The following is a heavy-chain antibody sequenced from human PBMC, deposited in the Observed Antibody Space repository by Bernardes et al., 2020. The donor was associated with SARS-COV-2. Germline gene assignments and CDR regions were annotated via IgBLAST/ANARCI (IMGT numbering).Heavy chain of an antibody. D-gene: IGHD6-13*01. CDR3: ARERTGSTWKSREFDS. J-gene: IGHJ4*02. CDR1: GFTFSNYC. V-gene: IGHV3-7*03. CDR2: IEPDGSGK. Sequence: GGSLRLSCTACGFTFSNYCMTWVRQAPGKGLEWVANIEPDGSGKYYVDSVKDRFTISRDSAKSSLYLQMNSLRAEDAAIYYCARERTGSTWKSREFDSWGQGTLITVSS.